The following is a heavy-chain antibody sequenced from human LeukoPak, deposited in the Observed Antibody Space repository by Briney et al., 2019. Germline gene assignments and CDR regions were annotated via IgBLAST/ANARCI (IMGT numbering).Heavy chain of an antibody. CDR2: IKQDGSEK. Sequence: GGSLRLSCAASGFTFSSYWMSWVRQAPGKGLEWVANIKQDGSEKYYVDSVKGRLTISRDNAKNSLYLQMNSLRAEDTAVYYCARIEYSHGIVTDFDYWGQGTLVTVSS. CDR1: GFTFSSYW. CDR3: ARIEYSHGIVTDFDY. J-gene: IGHJ4*02. V-gene: IGHV3-7*01. D-gene: IGHD5-18*01.